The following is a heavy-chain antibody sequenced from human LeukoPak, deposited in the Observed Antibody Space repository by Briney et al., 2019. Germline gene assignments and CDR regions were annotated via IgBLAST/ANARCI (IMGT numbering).Heavy chain of an antibody. Sequence: PGGSLRLSCAASGFTFSTHGMHWVRQAPGKGLEWVAFIRYDGINKYYADSVKGRFTISRDSFKYTLYLQMNSLRPEDTAVYYCAKEGDYYGSGSYRDGFDIWGQGTRATVSS. D-gene: IGHD3-10*01. CDR1: GFTFSTHG. V-gene: IGHV3-30*02. J-gene: IGHJ3*02. CDR3: AKEGDYYGSGSYRDGFDI. CDR2: IRYDGINK.